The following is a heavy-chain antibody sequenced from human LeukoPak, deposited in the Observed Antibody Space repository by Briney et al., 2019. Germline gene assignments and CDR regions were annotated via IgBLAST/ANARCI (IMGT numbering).Heavy chain of an antibody. D-gene: IGHD4-17*01. Sequence: GGSLRLSCAASGLTFSSYWMSWVRQAPGKGLEWVANIKQDGSEKYYVDSVKGRFTISRDNAKNSLYLQMNSLRAEDTAVYYCARDKPTTAVDYWGQGTLDTVSS. J-gene: IGHJ4*02. CDR2: IKQDGSEK. CDR3: ARDKPTTAVDY. CDR1: GLTFSSYW. V-gene: IGHV3-7*01.